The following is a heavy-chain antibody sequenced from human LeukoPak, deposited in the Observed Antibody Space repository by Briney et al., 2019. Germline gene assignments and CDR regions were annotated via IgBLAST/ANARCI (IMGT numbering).Heavy chain of an antibody. CDR1: GFTFSNYG. V-gene: IGHV3-30*18. J-gene: IGHJ4*02. D-gene: IGHD6-13*01. CDR2: ISYDGNKQ. Sequence: PGRSLRLSCAASGFTFSNYGMHWVRQAPGKGLEWVAGISYDGNKQYYADSVRGRFTISRDNSKNTFYLQMNSLRAEDTAVYYCAKDVWARQQLPPGLDYWGQGTLVTVSS. CDR3: AKDVWARQQLPPGLDY.